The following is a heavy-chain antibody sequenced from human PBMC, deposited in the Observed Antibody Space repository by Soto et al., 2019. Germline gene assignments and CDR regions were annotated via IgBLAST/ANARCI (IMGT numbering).Heavy chain of an antibody. CDR2: ISSSGSTI. J-gene: IGHJ6*02. CDR3: ARDLVVRGPMPYYYGMDV. V-gene: IGHV3-11*01. D-gene: IGHD3-10*01. Sequence: PGGSLRLSCAASGFTFSDYYMSWIRQAPGKGLEWVSYISSSGSTIYYADSVKGRFTISRDNAKNSLYLQMNSLRAEDTAVYYCARDLVVRGPMPYYYGMDVWGQGTTVTVSS. CDR1: GFTFSDYY.